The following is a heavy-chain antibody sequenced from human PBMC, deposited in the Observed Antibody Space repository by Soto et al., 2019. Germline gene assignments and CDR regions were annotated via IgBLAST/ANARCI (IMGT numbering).Heavy chain of an antibody. CDR2: ISGNDDST. CDR3: AQFDFWSGYSDY. J-gene: IGHJ4*02. Sequence: GGSLRLSCSASGFTFSTFAMGWVRQAPGKGLERVSVISGNDDSTNYADSVKGRFTISRDNSKNTLYLQMNSLRAEDTAVYYCAQFDFWSGYSDYWGQGTLVTVSS. CDR1: GFTFSTFA. D-gene: IGHD3-3*01. V-gene: IGHV3-23*01.